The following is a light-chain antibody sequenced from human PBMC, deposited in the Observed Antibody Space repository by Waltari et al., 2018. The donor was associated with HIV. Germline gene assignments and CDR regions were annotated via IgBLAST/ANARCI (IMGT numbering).Light chain of an antibody. CDR2: EVT. CDR3: SSYGDSLKVL. V-gene: IGLV2-8*01. CDR1: SSDIRLSDF. J-gene: IGLJ2*01. Sequence: QSPLTPPPSASGSLRPSVPIPSTAPSSDIRLSDFVPWFQHPPPRAPNLLLYEVTRRPSTVSDRFSGSRSGNTAFLTVAGLQPDDEATYFCSSYGDSLKVLFGGGTNVTVL.